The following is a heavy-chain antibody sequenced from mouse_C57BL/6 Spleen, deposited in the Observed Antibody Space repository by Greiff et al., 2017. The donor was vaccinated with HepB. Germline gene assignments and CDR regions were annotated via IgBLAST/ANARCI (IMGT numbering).Heavy chain of an antibody. Sequence: EVQVVESGPGLVKPSQSLSLTCSVTGYSITSGYYWNWIRQFPGNKLEWMGYISYDGSNNYNPSLKNRISITRDTSKNQFFLKLNSVTTEDTATYYCARDREDYGSSYFFAYWGQGTLVTVSA. CDR3: ARDREDYGSSYFFAY. J-gene: IGHJ3*01. V-gene: IGHV3-6*01. CDR2: ISYDGSN. D-gene: IGHD1-1*01. CDR1: GYSITSGYY.